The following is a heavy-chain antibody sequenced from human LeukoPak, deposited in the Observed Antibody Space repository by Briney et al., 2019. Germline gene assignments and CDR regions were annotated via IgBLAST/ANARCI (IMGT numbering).Heavy chain of an antibody. V-gene: IGHV3-30*04. D-gene: IGHD3-22*01. Sequence: GGSLRLSCAASGFTFSSCAMHWVRQAPGKGLEWVAVISYDGSNKYYADSVKGRFTISRDNFKNTLYLQMNSLRAEDTAMYYCARAQYAEYDSSGYPYYFDYWGQGTLVTVSS. CDR1: GFTFSSCA. CDR2: ISYDGSNK. CDR3: ARAQYAEYDSSGYPYYFDY. J-gene: IGHJ4*02.